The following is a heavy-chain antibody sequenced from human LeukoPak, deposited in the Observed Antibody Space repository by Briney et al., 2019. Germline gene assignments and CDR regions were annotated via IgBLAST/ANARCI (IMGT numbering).Heavy chain of an antibody. Sequence: PSETLSLTCTVSGGSISSSSYYWGWIRQPPGKGLEWIGSIYYSGSTYYNPSLKSRVTMSVDTSKNQFSLKLSSVTAADTAVYYCARDGATVTYDAFDIWGQGTMVTVSS. V-gene: IGHV4-39*07. CDR3: ARDGATVTYDAFDI. D-gene: IGHD4-17*01. CDR2: IYYSGST. CDR1: GGSISSSSYY. J-gene: IGHJ3*02.